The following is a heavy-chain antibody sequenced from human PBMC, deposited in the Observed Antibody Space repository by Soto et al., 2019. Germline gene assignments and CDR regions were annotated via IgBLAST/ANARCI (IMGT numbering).Heavy chain of an antibody. CDR3: ARDNSSLRTIN. D-gene: IGHD6-13*01. J-gene: IGHJ4*02. CDR2: VDYSGNT. CDR1: GASISSSSGYF. Sequence: PSETLSLTCTVSGASISSSSGYFWGWIRQPPGKGLEWIGSVDYSGNTYYNPSLQSRVTISADTSKNQFSLKVNSVTAADTAVYYCARDNSSLRTINWGQGTLVTVS. V-gene: IGHV4-39*01.